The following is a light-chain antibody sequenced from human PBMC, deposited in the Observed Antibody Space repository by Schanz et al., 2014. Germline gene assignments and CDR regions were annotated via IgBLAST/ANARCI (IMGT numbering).Light chain of an antibody. Sequence: QSALTQPRSVSGSPGQSVTISCTGTSSDVGGYNYVSWYKQLPGKAPKLMISDVTKRPSGVPDRFSGSKSGNTASLTISGLQAEDEADYYCCSYAGNNNLRVLFGGGTKLTVL. CDR1: SSDVGGYNY. CDR3: CSYAGNNNLRVL. CDR2: DVT. J-gene: IGLJ2*01. V-gene: IGLV2-11*01.